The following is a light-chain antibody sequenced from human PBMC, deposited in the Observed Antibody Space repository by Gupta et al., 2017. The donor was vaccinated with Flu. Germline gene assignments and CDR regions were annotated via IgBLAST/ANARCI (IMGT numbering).Light chain of an antibody. J-gene: IGKJ2*01. Sequence: AWYQQKLGQAPRLLIYGASSRATGIPDRFSGSGSGTDFTLTISRLEPEDFAVYFCHQYGSSPDTFGQVTKLEIK. CDR2: GAS. V-gene: IGKV3-20*01. CDR3: HQYGSSPDT.